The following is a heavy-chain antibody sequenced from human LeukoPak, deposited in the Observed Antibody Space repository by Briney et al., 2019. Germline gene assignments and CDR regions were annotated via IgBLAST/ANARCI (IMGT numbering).Heavy chain of an antibody. J-gene: IGHJ4*02. CDR1: AFTFSTYA. D-gene: IGHD6-19*01. CDR3: AKGMEGSGWDRPIDY. CDR2: VTASGSST. V-gene: IGHV3-23*01. Sequence: GESLRLSSAASAFTFSTYAMSWVRQAQGKGLEWVSAVTASGSSTYYADSVKGRFTISRDNSRNTLYLQMNSLRAEDTAIYYCAKGMEGSGWDRPIDYWGQGTLVSVSS.